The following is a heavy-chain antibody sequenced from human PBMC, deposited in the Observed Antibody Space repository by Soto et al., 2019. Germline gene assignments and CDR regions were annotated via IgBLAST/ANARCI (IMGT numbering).Heavy chain of an antibody. CDR1: GFTFSSYG. Sequence: QVQLVESGGGVVQPGRSLRLSCAASGFTFSSYGMHWVRQAPGKGLEWVAVIWYDGSNKYYADSVKGRFTISRDNSKNTLYLQMNSLRAEDTAVYYCARSGGVPDTAMVTELTNFDYWGQGTLVTVSS. V-gene: IGHV3-33*01. CDR3: ARSGGVPDTAMVTELTNFDY. J-gene: IGHJ4*02. D-gene: IGHD5-18*01. CDR2: IWYDGSNK.